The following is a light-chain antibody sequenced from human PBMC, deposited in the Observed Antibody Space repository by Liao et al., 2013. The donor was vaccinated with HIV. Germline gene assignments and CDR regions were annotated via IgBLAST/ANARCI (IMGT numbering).Light chain of an antibody. CDR3: HSTDSSDRGV. J-gene: IGLJ1*01. CDR1: NIGDKR. V-gene: IGLV3-21*01. CDR2: YDS. Sequence: SYVLTQPPSESVAPGGTARIKCRGVNIGDKRVHWYQQKPGQAPVVVISYDSDRPSGIPERFSGSRSGTTVTLTISGVQAEDEADYYCHSTDSSDRGVFGAGTKVTVL.